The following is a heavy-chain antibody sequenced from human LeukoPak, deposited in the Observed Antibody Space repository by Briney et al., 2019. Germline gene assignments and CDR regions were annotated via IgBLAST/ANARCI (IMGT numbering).Heavy chain of an antibody. CDR2: ICNSGST. V-gene: IGHV4-59*02. J-gene: IGHJ3*02. Sequence: SETLSPTCTVSGGSVSSYYWSWIRQPPGEGLEWIAYICNSGSTNYDLSLKSRVTISVDTSKSQFSLKLSSVTAADTAVYYCVRDWEGFNFDIWGQGTMVTVSS. CDR3: VRDWEGFNFDI. CDR1: GGSVSSYY. D-gene: IGHD1-26*01.